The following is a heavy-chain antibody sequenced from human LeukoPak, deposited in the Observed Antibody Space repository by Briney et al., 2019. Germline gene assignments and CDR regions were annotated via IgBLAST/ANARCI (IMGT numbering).Heavy chain of an antibody. V-gene: IGHV3-48*02. CDR2: ISGTSSTI. CDR1: GFPFSTYS. CDR3: ARARLLLGARERFIDY. D-gene: IGHD1-1*01. J-gene: IGHJ4*02. Sequence: PGGSLRLSCAASGFPFSTYSMHWVRQAPGKGLEWVSYISGTSSTIYYADSVKGRFTISRDNAKNSLYLQMDSLRDEDTAVYHCARARLLLGARERFIDYWGQGTLVTISS.